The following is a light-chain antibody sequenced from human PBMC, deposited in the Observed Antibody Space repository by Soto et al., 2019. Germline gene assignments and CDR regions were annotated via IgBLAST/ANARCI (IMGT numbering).Light chain of an antibody. CDR2: GAS. CDR3: QQRSNWPPVFT. J-gene: IGKJ5*01. V-gene: IGKV3D-20*02. Sequence: EIVLTQSPGTLSLSPGARATLSCRASQSVSTSSLAWYQRKGGQAPRLLIHGASSRATGIPDRFSGSGSGTDFTLTISRLEPEDFAVYYCQQRSNWPPVFTFGQGTRLEIK. CDR1: QSVSTSS.